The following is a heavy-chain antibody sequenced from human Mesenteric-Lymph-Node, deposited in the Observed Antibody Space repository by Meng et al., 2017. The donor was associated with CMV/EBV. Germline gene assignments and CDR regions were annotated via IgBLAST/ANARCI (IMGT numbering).Heavy chain of an antibody. CDR2: FIPHFGAA. CDR3: ARGGSLGWSN. V-gene: IGHV1-69*05. J-gene: IGHJ4*02. D-gene: IGHD6-19*01. Sequence: SVKVSCKASGGTFSSNSMNWVRQAPGQGLEWLGGFIPHFGAATSAQKFQGRVTVTTDESTGTAYMELNNLRSDDTAMYYCARGGSLGWSNWGQGTLVTVPQ. CDR1: GGTFSSNS.